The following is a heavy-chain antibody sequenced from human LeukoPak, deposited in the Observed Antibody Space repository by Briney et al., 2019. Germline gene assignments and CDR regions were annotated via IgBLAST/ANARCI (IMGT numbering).Heavy chain of an antibody. Sequence: GRSLRLSCAASGFTFNRYAMQWVRQAPGKGLESVAVISYDGGFKSYADSVKGRFTISRDNSKNTLYLQMDSLRGDDTAVYYCARGDWYFDLWGRGTLVTVSS. V-gene: IGHV3-30*04. CDR1: GFTFNRYA. CDR3: ARGDWYFDL. J-gene: IGHJ2*01. CDR2: ISYDGGFK.